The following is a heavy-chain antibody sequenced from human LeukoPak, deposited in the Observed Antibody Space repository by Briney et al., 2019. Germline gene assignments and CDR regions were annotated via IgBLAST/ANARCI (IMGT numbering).Heavy chain of an antibody. CDR1: GYTFTSYG. J-gene: IGHJ5*02. Sequence: VASVKVSCQASGYTFTSYGISWVRQAPGQGLEWMGWINPNSGGTNYAQKFQGRVTMTRDTSISTAYMELSRLRSDDTAVYYCARDCSSTSCNEAWGQGTLVTVSS. CDR2: INPNSGGT. D-gene: IGHD2-2*01. CDR3: ARDCSSTSCNEA. V-gene: IGHV1-2*02.